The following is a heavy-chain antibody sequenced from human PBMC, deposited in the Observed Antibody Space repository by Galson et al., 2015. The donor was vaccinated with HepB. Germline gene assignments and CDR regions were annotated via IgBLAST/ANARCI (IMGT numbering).Heavy chain of an antibody. V-gene: IGHV1-18*01. Sequence: SVKVSCKASGYSFANYGISWVRQAPGQGLEWMGWISVKRGHTKYAQKVQGRATVTTDTSTRTVYMHLRSLRSDDTAVYYCARDYEGGDETNDYRSALFDIWGQGTLVTVSS. CDR1: GYSFANYG. D-gene: IGHD3-16*01. CDR2: ISVKRGHT. CDR3: ARDYEGGDETNDYRSALFDI. J-gene: IGHJ4*02.